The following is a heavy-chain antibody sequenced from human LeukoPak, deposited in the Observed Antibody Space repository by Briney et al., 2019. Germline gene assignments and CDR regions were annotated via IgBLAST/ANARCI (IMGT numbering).Heavy chain of an antibody. V-gene: IGHV1-69*04. J-gene: IGHJ4*02. D-gene: IGHD3-16*02. CDR1: GGTFSSYA. Sequence: SVKVSCKTSGGTFSSYAINWVRQPLGQGLEWMGRVIPLLNRPSYAQKFQGRVTITADKSTSTAYMELSSLRSEDTAVYYCATQGPYPPPAGDPTFDYLWGTHRPFDYWGQGTLVIVSS. CDR2: VIPLLNRP. CDR3: ATQGPYPPPAGDPTFDYLWGTHRPFDY.